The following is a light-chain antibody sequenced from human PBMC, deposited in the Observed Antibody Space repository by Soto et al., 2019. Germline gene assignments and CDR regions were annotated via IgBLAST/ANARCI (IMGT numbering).Light chain of an antibody. CDR1: QDISSY. CDR2: AAS. J-gene: IGKJ4*01. CDR3: QQSYSTPPLT. Sequence: DIQLTQSPSFLSASVGDRVTITCRASQDISSYLNWYQQEPGKAPKLLIYAASSLQSGVPSRFSGSGSGTDFTLTISSLQPEDFATYYCQQSYSTPPLTFGGGTKVDIK. V-gene: IGKV1-39*01.